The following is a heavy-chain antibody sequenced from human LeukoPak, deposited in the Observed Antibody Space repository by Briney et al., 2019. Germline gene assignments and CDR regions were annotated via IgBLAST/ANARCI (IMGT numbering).Heavy chain of an antibody. Sequence: GASVKVFCKASGGTFSSYAISWVRQAPGQGLEWMGRIIPILGIANYAQKFQGRVTITADKSTSTAYMELSSLRSEDTAVYYCLSGGSSNFDYWGQGTLVTVSS. V-gene: IGHV1-69*04. CDR1: GGTFSSYA. D-gene: IGHD2-15*01. J-gene: IGHJ4*02. CDR2: IIPILGIA. CDR3: LSGGSSNFDY.